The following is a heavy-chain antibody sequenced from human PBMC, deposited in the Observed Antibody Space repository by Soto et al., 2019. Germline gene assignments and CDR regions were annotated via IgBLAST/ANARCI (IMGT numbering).Heavy chain of an antibody. D-gene: IGHD1-26*01. V-gene: IGHV1-8*02. Sequence: QVQLVQSGAEVKKPGASVKVSCKASGYTFTSYDINWVRQATGQGLEWMGWMNPNSGNTGYAQKFQGRVTLTSNTAITTAYMELSILSSEDTAVYYCSIVGARPPDYWGQGTLVTVSS. CDR2: MNPNSGNT. CDR1: GYTFTSYD. CDR3: SIVGARPPDY. J-gene: IGHJ4*02.